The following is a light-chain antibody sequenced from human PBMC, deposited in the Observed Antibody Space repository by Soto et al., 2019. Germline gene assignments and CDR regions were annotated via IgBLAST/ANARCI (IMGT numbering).Light chain of an antibody. J-gene: IGLJ2*01. V-gene: IGLV1-40*01. CDR2: GNS. CDR3: PSYDSGLSGVV. Sequence: QAVVTQPPSVSGAPGQRVTISCTGSSSNIGAGYDVHWYQQLPGTAPKLLIYGNSNRPSGVPDRFSGSKSDSSASLAITGLQAEDEADYYCPSYDSGLSGVVFGGGTKLTVL. CDR1: SSNIGAGYD.